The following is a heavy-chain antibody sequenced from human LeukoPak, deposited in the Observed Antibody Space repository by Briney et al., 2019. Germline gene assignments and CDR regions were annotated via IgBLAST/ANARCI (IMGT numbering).Heavy chain of an antibody. CDR2: INSGGSIT. D-gene: IGHD3-16*01. V-gene: IGHV3-74*01. Sequence: PGGSLRLSCAASGFTFNNYWMHWVRQAPGKGLVWVSRINSGGSITNYADSVKGRFTLSRDNAKNTLYLQMSSLRAEDTAVYYCTRGGEPTFFDYWGQGTLVTVSS. J-gene: IGHJ4*02. CDR3: TRGGEPTFFDY. CDR1: GFTFNNYW.